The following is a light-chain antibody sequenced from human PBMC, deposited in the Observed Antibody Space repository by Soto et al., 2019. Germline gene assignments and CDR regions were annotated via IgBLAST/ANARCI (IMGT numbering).Light chain of an antibody. CDR3: QSADSSGTYV. CDR2: KDT. J-gene: IGLJ1*01. CDR1: ALPKEF. Sequence: SSELTQPPSVSVSPGQTARITCSGEALPKEFAYWYQQKPGQAPVLLIYKDTERPSGIPERFSGSRSGTTVTLTISGVQAEDEADYYCQSADSSGTYVFGTGTKVTVL. V-gene: IGLV3-25*03.